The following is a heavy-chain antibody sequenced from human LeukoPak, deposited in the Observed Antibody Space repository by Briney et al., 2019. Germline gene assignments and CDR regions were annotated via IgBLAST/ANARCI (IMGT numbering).Heavy chain of an antibody. J-gene: IGHJ3*02. D-gene: IGHD3-16*02. CDR3: ARNPYRLGAFDI. CDR2: ISSSGSTI. V-gene: IGHV3-48*03. Sequence: GGSLRLSCAASGFTFSSYEMNWVRQAPGKGLEWVSYISSSGSTIYYADSVKGRFTISRDNAKNSLYLQMNSLRAEDTAVYYCARNPYRLGAFDIWGQGTMVTVSS. CDR1: GFTFSSYE.